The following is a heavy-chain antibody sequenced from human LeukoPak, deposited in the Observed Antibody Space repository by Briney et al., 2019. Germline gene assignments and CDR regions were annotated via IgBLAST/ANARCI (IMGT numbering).Heavy chain of an antibody. CDR3: ARGRIYYDSTGYYY. V-gene: IGHV4-4*07. J-gene: IGHJ4*02. CDR2: IYTSGST. D-gene: IGHD3-22*01. Sequence: SETLSLTCTVSGGSISSYYWSWIRQPAGKGLEWIGRIYTSGSTNYNPSLKSRVTISLDTSKNHFSLKLSSVTAADTAVYYCARGRIYYDSTGYYYWGQGTLVTVSS. CDR1: GGSISSYY.